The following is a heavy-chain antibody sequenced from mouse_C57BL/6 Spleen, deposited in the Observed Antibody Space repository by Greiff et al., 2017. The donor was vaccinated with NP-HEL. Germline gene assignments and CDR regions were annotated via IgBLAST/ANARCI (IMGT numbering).Heavy chain of an antibody. V-gene: IGHV5-4*01. CDR1: GFTFSSYA. Sequence: EVQLQQSGGGLVKPGGSLKLSCAASGFTFSSYAMSWVRQTPEKRLEWVATISDGGSYTYYPDNVKGRFTISRDNAKNNLYLQMSHLKSEDTAMYYCARDLDGYSPFAYWGQGTLVTVSA. CDR3: ARDLDGYSPFAY. CDR2: ISDGGSYT. D-gene: IGHD2-3*01. J-gene: IGHJ3*01.